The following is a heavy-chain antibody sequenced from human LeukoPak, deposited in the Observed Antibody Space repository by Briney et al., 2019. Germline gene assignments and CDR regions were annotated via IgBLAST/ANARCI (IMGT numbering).Heavy chain of an antibody. CDR3: AREGYSSGHFDY. Sequence: PGRSLRLSCAASGFTFSSYAMHWVRQAPGEGLEWVAVISYDGSNKYYADSVKGRFTISRDNSKNTLYLQMNSLRAEDTAVYYCAREGYSSGHFDYWGQGTLVTVSS. D-gene: IGHD6-19*01. CDR1: GFTFSSYA. CDR2: ISYDGSNK. J-gene: IGHJ4*02. V-gene: IGHV3-30-3*01.